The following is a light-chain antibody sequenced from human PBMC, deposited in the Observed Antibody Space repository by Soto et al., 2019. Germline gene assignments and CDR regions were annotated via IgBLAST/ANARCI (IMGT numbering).Light chain of an antibody. J-gene: IGLJ1*01. V-gene: IGLV2-14*01. CDR1: SSDVGGYKY. CDR3: NSYTSSSNLV. Sequence: QSALTQPASVSGSPGQSITISCTGTSSDVGGYKYVSWYQQHPGKAPKLMIYEVSNRPSGVSNRFSGSKSGNTASLTISGLQADDEADYYCNSYTSSSNLVLGNGTKVT. CDR2: EVS.